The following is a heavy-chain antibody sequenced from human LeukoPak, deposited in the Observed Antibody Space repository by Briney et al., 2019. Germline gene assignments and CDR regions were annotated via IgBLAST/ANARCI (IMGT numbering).Heavy chain of an antibody. CDR1: GFTFSSYG. CDR2: XXXDGSNK. CDR3: ARGLYDILTGYSQEGFDY. J-gene: IGHJ4*02. V-gene: IGHV3-33*01. Sequence: GGSLRLSCAASGFTFSSYGMHGVRQAPAKGLEWVAXXXXDGSNKYYADSLKGRFTISRDNSKNTLYLQMNSLRAEDTAVYYCARGLYDILTGYSQEGFDYWGQGTLVTVSS. D-gene: IGHD3-9*01.